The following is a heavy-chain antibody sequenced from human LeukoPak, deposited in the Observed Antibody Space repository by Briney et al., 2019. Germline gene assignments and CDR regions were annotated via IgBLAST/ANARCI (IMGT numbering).Heavy chain of an antibody. J-gene: IGHJ6*03. CDR3: ARVLRYCSGGNCYSGGLGYMDV. D-gene: IGHD2-15*01. CDR2: IYHSGTT. V-gene: IGHV4-38-2*02. Sequence: SETLSVTCTVSGYSISSGYYWGWIRQAPGKGLEWIGSIYHSGTTYYKASLNGRVPISVDMSKNQFSLKLSSVTAADTAVYYCARVLRYCSGGNCYSGGLGYMDVWGKGTTVTISS. CDR1: GYSISSGYY.